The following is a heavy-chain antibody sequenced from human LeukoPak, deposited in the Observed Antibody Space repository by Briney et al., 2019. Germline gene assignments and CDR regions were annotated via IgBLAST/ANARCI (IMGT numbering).Heavy chain of an antibody. D-gene: IGHD3-10*01. V-gene: IGHV4-39*07. CDR3: ASDEEFSWFFN. CDR2: IYYSGTT. CDR1: GGSISSSTYY. Sequence: SETLSLTCTVSGGSISSSTYYWAWVRQPPGKGLEWIASIYYSGTTYYNPSLKSRVTISLDTSRNQFSLKLTSVTAADTAVYYCASDEEFSWFFNWGQGTLVTVSS. J-gene: IGHJ4*02.